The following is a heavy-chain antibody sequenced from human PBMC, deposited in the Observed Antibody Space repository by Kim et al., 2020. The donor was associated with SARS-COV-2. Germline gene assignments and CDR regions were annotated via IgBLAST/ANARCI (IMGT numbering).Heavy chain of an antibody. V-gene: IGHV7-4-1*02. D-gene: IGHD6-13*01. CDR3: ARFIAAAGNGAARRGYYYYYYGMDV. CDR1: GYTFTSYA. Sequence: ASVKVSCKASGYTFTSYAMNWVRQAPGQGLEWMGWINTNTGNPTYAQGFTGRFVFSLDTSVSTAYLQISSLKAEDTAVYYCARFIAAAGNGAARRGYYYYYYGMDVWGQGTTVTVSS. J-gene: IGHJ6*02. CDR2: INTNTGNP.